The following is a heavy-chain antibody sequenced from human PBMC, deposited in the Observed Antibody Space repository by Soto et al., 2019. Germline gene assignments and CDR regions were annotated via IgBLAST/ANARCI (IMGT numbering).Heavy chain of an antibody. CDR3: ARLGATTDY. CDR2: INEDGSGK. Sequence: GGSLRLSCAASGFTFSNYGMSWVRQAPGKGLEWVANINEDGSGKYYEDSVKGRFTISRDNAKNSLYLQMASLRAEDTAVYYCARLGATTDYWGQGTLVTVSS. D-gene: IGHD1-1*01. V-gene: IGHV3-7*01. J-gene: IGHJ4*02. CDR1: GFTFSNYG.